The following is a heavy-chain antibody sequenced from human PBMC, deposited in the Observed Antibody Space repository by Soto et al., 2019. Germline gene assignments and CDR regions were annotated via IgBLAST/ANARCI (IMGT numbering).Heavy chain of an antibody. J-gene: IGHJ5*02. Sequence: PSETLSLTCTVSGGSISSGGYYWSWIRQHPGKGLEWIGCIYYSGSTYYNPSLKSRVTISVDTSKNQFSLKLSSVTAADTAVYYCARDSYSSSWYWFDPWGQGTLVTVS. CDR1: GGSISSGGYY. CDR3: ARDSYSSSWYWFDP. V-gene: IGHV4-31*03. CDR2: IYYSGST. D-gene: IGHD6-13*01.